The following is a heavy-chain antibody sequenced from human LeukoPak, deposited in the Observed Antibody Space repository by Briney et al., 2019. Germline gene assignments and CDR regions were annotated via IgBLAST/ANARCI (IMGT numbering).Heavy chain of an antibody. J-gene: IGHJ4*02. V-gene: IGHV4-30-2*01. CDR3: SRGGAAPFDY. CDR1: GGSISSGGHY. CDR2: MYQSGST. D-gene: IGHD6-25*01. Sequence: SETLSLTCTVSGGSISSGGHYWSWIRQPPGKGLEWIGYMYQSGSTYYNPSLQSRVTISVDRSKNQFSLKLNSVTAADTAVYYCSRGGAAPFDYWGQGTLVTVSS.